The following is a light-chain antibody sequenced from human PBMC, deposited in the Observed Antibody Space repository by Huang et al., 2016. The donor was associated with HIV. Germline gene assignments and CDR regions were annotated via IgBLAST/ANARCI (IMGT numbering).Light chain of an antibody. Sequence: DIQLTQSPSSLSASVGDRITITCQASHDISNYINWYQQKPGKAPKLLIYDAVNLEIGVPPRFSGSGSGTYFTFTISSLQPEDIGTYYCQRYDNIPPIAFGQGTRLEIK. V-gene: IGKV1-33*01. CDR1: HDISNY. CDR2: DAV. CDR3: QRYDNIPPIA. J-gene: IGKJ5*01.